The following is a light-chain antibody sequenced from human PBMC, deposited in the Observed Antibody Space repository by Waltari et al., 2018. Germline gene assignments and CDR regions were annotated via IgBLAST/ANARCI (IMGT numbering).Light chain of an antibody. CDR1: QSINNY. J-gene: IGKJ1*01. V-gene: IGKV3-11*01. CDR3: QQRGNWQT. CDR2: DAS. Sequence: IVLTQSPDTLSLSPGEGATLSCRARQSINNYLAWYQQKPGQAPRLLIYDASKRATGIPARCSGSGAGTDFTLNTSSLQPEDFAVDYWQQRGNWQTFGQGTKVEIK.